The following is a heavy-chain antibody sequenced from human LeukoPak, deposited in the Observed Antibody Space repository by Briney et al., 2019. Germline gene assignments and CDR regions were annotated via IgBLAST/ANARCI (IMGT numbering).Heavy chain of an antibody. Sequence: ASVKVSCKASGYTFTGYYMHWVRQAPGQGLEWMGRINPNSGGTNYAQKFQGRVTMTRDTSISTAYMELSRLRSDDTAVYYCARDVDIVVRNWFDHWGQGTLVTVSS. J-gene: IGHJ5*02. CDR1: GYTFTGYY. CDR2: INPNSGGT. V-gene: IGHV1-2*06. D-gene: IGHD2-2*03. CDR3: ARDVDIVVRNWFDH.